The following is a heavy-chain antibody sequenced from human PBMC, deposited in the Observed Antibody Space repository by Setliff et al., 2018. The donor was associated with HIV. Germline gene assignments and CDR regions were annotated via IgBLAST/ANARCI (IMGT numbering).Heavy chain of an antibody. Sequence: PSETLSLTCTVSAYSINSDYYWAWIRQSPGRGLESPGRGLEWIGHIFHSGSTYYNPSLKNRVSMSIDTSQNQFSLKLSSVTAADTAVYYCARHSGMRGYFDSWGQGTLVTVSS. CDR2: IFHSGST. CDR1: AYSINSDYY. J-gene: IGHJ4*02. V-gene: IGHV4-38-2*02. D-gene: IGHD5-12*01. CDR3: ARHSGMRGYFDS.